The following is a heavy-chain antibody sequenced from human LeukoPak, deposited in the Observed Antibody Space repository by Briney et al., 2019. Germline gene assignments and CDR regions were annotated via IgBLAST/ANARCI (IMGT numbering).Heavy chain of an antibody. D-gene: IGHD3-10*01. J-gene: IGHJ4*02. CDR1: GYTFTKFW. CDR2: IYPDDSDT. V-gene: IGHV5-51*01. CDR3: VRGKGSGTYYGFDS. Sequence: GESLQISCETSGYTFTKFWVGWVRQTPGKGLEWLGMIYPDDSDTRYSPSFQGQVTMSVDKSISIVYLHWSSLKASDTAMYYCVRGKGSGTYYGFDSWGQGTVVSVVS.